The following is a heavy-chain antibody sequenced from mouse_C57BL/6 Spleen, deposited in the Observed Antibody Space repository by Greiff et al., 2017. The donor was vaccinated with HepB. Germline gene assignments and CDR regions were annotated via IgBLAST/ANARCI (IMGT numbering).Heavy chain of an antibody. V-gene: IGHV5-17*01. CDR1: GFTFSDYG. J-gene: IGHJ1*03. CDR3: ASGGNYWYFDV. CDR2: ISSGSSTI. D-gene: IGHD2-1*01. Sequence: EVKLVESGGGLVKPGGSLKLSCAASGFTFSDYGMHWVRQAPEKGLEWVAYISSGSSTIYYADTVKGRFTISRDNAKNTLFLQMTSLRSEDTAMYYWASGGNYWYFDVWGTGTTVTVSS.